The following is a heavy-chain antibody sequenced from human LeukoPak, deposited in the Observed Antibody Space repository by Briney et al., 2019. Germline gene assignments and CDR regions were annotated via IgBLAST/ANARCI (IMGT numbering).Heavy chain of an antibody. V-gene: IGHV1-8*01. Sequence: ASVKVSCKASGYTFTSYDINWVRQATGQGLEWMGWMNPNSGNTGYAQKFQGRVTMTRNTSISTAYMELSSLRSEDTAVYYCARGPRDYYDSSGYYFWVRWFDPWGQGTLVTVSS. CDR1: GYTFTSYD. CDR3: ARGPRDYYDSSGYYFWVRWFDP. D-gene: IGHD3-22*01. CDR2: MNPNSGNT. J-gene: IGHJ5*02.